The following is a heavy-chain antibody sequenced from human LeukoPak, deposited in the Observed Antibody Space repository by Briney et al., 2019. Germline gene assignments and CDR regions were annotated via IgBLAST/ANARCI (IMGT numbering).Heavy chain of an antibody. V-gene: IGHV3-74*01. CDR3: ARGLRGPDY. J-gene: IGHJ4*02. CDR1: GFPFRSYW. Sequence: GGSLRLSCAASGFPFRSYWMHWVRQAPGKGLVWVARIDNDAYSSVYTDSVKGRFTISRGNSKNTMFLQMNRLRDEDTAVYYCARGLRGPDYWGQGTQVTVSS. CDR2: IDNDAYSS.